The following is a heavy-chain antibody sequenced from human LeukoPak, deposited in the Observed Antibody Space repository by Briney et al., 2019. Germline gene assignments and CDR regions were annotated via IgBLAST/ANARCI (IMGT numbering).Heavy chain of an antibody. CDR1: AITFSTYA. V-gene: IGHV3-11*01. CDR3: ARGRMVRGVTPWYFDY. J-gene: IGHJ4*02. CDR2: ISSSGSTI. Sequence: GGSLRLSCAASAITFSTYAMSWVRQAPGKGLEWVSYISSSGSTIYYADSVKGRFTISRDNAKNSLYLQMNSLRAEDTAVYYCARGRMVRGVTPWYFDYWGQGTLVTVSS. D-gene: IGHD3-10*01.